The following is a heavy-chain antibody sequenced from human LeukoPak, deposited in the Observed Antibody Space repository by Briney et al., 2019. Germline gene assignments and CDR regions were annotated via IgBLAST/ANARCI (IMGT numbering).Heavy chain of an antibody. CDR2: INSDGSST. CDR1: GFTVSSNF. J-gene: IGHJ6*02. CDR3: ARVLSYYYDSSGYYYHYYYGMDV. D-gene: IGHD3-22*01. Sequence: AGGSLRLSCAASGFTVSSNFMSWVRQAPGKGLVWVSRINSDGSSTSYADSVKGRFTISRDNAKNTLYLQMNSLRAEDTAVYYCARVLSYYYDSSGYYYHYYYGMDVWGQGTTVTVSS. V-gene: IGHV3-74*01.